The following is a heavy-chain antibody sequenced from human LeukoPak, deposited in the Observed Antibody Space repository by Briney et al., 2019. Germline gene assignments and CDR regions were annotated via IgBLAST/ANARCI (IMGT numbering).Heavy chain of an antibody. Sequence: ASVKVSYKASGYTFTSYDINWVRQATGQGLEWLGWMNPNSGNTGYAQKFQGRVTMTRNTSISTAYMELSSLRSEDTAVYYCARGPHRPFIQLWLTWSADSRGDLGDYWGQGTLVTVSS. V-gene: IGHV1-8*01. D-gene: IGHD5-18*01. CDR1: GYTFTSYD. CDR2: MNPNSGNT. J-gene: IGHJ4*02. CDR3: ARGPHRPFIQLWLTWSADSRGDLGDY.